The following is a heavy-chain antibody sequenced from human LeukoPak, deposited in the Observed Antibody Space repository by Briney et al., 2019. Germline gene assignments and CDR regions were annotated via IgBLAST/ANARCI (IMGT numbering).Heavy chain of an antibody. CDR1: GYTFTSYC. CDR3: ARDRDPGGYYYYGMDV. CDR2: ISPSGGST. D-gene: IGHD3-16*01. Sequence: ASVKVSCKASGYTFTSYCMHWVRQAPGQGLEWMGIISPSGGSTTYAQKFQGRVTMTRDTSTSTSYMELSSLRSEDTAVYYCARDRDPGGYYYYGMDVWGQGTTVTVSS. V-gene: IGHV1-46*01. J-gene: IGHJ6*02.